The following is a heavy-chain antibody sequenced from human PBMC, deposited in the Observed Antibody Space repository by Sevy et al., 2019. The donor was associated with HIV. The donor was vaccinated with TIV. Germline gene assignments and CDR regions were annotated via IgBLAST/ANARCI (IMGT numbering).Heavy chain of an antibody. CDR3: AGRSPRISGGYRDAFDF. Sequence: GESLKISCKGSGYRFASYWIGWVRQMPGKGLEWMVIIYPGDSDTRYSLSFQGQVTISAAESISTAYLTWSSLNASVSAMYYCAGRSPRISGGYRDAFDFWGQGTMVTVSS. CDR2: IYPGDSDT. D-gene: IGHD2-15*01. V-gene: IGHV5-51*01. CDR1: GYRFASYW. J-gene: IGHJ3*01.